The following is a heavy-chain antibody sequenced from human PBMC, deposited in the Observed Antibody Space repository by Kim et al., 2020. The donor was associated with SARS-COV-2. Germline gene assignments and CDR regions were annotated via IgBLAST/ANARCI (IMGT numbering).Heavy chain of an antibody. CDR3: ARDALDSVRYYYYYMDV. V-gene: IGHV1-2*06. Sequence: ASVKVSCKASGYTFTGYYMHWVRQAPGQGLEWMGRINPNSGGTNYAQKFQGRVTMTRDTSISTAYMELSRLRSDDTAVYYCARDALDSVRYYYYYMDVWGKGTTVTVSS. J-gene: IGHJ6*03. CDR2: INPNSGGT. D-gene: IGHD2-15*01. CDR1: GYTFTGYY.